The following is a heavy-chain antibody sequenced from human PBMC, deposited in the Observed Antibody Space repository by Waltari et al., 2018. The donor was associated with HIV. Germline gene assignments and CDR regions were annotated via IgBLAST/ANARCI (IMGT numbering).Heavy chain of an antibody. Sequence: QLQLQESGPGLVKPSETLSLTCTVSGGSISSSSYYWGWIRQPPGKGLEWIGSIYYSGSTYYNPALKSRVTISVDTSKNQFSLKLSSVTAADTAVYYCASSAAYYYDSSGPGGFDYWGQGTLVTVSS. CDR2: IYYSGST. D-gene: IGHD3-22*01. CDR3: ASSAAYYYDSSGPGGFDY. J-gene: IGHJ4*02. V-gene: IGHV4-39*01. CDR1: GGSISSSSYY.